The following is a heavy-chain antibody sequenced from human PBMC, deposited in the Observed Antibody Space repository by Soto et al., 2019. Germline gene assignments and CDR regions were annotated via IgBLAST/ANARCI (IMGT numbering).Heavy chain of an antibody. V-gene: IGHV3-23*01. Sequence: PGGSLRLSCAASGFIFSSYDMAWVRQAPGKGLEWVSTVSSSADATQYADSVKGRFTISRDNSKNTLYLEMNNLGDEDTATYYCAKSYFFNWYDSWGQGNLVTVSS. CDR2: VSSSADAT. CDR3: AKSYFFNWYDS. D-gene: IGHD3-10*01. CDR1: GFIFSSYD. J-gene: IGHJ5*01.